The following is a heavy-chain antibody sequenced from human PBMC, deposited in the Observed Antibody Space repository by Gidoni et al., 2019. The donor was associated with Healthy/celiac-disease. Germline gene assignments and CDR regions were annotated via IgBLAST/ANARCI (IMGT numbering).Heavy chain of an antibody. CDR1: GFTFSSYA. J-gene: IGHJ6*02. D-gene: IGHD1-26*01. CDR2: ISDSGGST. CDR3: AKAEGATYYYYYGMDV. Sequence: EVQLLESGGGLVQPGGSLRLSCAASGFTFSSYAMSWVRQAPGKGLEGVSAISDSGGSTYYADSVKGRFTISRDNSKNTLYLQMNSLRAEDTAVYYCAKAEGATYYYYYGMDVWGQGTTVTVSS. V-gene: IGHV3-23*01.